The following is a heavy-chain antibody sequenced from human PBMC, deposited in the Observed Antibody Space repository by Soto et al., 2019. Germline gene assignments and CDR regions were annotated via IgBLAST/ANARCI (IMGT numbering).Heavy chain of an antibody. V-gene: IGHV1-8*01. D-gene: IGHD4-4*01. CDR1: GYTFTSYD. CDR2: MNPNSGNT. Sequence: ASVKVSCKASGYTFTSYDINWVRQATGQGLEWMGWMNPNSGNTGYAQRFQGRVTMTRNTSISTAYMELSSLRSEDTAGYYCAREVFYSNYPVDAFDFWGKGTMVTVS. J-gene: IGHJ3*01. CDR3: AREVFYSNYPVDAFDF.